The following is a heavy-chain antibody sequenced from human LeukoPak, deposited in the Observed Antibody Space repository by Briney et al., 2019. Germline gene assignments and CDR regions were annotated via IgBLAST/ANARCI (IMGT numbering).Heavy chain of an antibody. CDR1: GYTFTSYG. J-gene: IGHJ3*02. Sequence: ASVKVSCKASGYTFTSYGISWVRQAPGQGLEWMGWIRAYNGNTNYAQKLQGRVTMTTDTSTSTAYMELRSLRSDDTAVYYCAGAPLGYSTPGAFDIWGQGTMVTVSS. CDR2: IRAYNGNT. D-gene: IGHD6-13*01. CDR3: AGAPLGYSTPGAFDI. V-gene: IGHV1-18*01.